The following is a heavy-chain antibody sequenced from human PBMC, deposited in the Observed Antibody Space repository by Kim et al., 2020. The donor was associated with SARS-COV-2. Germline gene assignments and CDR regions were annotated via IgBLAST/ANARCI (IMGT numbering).Heavy chain of an antibody. J-gene: IGHJ4*02. V-gene: IGHV3-9*01. Sequence: GGSLRLSCAASGFTFDDHAMHWVRQPPGKGLEWVSGINWNSASITYADSVKGRFTISRDNAKTSLYLQMDSLRPEDTAFYYCAKDAYDDVWGDYRYFDYWGRGTLVTVSS. CDR2: INWNSASI. D-gene: IGHD3-16*02. CDR1: GFTFDDHA. CDR3: AKDAYDDVWGDYRYFDY.